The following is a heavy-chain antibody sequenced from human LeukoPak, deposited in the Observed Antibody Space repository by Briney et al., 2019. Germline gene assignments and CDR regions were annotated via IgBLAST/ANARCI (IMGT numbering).Heavy chain of an antibody. J-gene: IGHJ6*03. CDR2: INHSGST. Sequence: SETLSLTCAVYGGSFSGYYWSWIRQPPEKGLEWNGEINHSGSTNYNSSLKSRVTVSVDTSKNQFSLKLRSVTAADTAVYYCARGGGNLLPYFDPRHYYYLDVWGKGTTVTVSS. CDR3: ARGGGNLLPYFDPRHYYYLDV. CDR1: GGSFSGYY. D-gene: IGHD3-9*01. V-gene: IGHV4-34*01.